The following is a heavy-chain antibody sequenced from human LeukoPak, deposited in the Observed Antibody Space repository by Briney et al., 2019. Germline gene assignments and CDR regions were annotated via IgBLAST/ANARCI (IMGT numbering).Heavy chain of an antibody. CDR1: GGTFSSYA. D-gene: IGHD3-10*01. J-gene: IGHJ4*02. CDR2: IIPIFGTA. Sequence: SVKVSCKVSGGTFSSYAISWVRQAPGQGLEWMGGIIPIFGTANYAQKFQGRVTITADESTSTAYMELSSLRSEDTAVYYCARLGFGESHQDYWGQGTLVTVSS. V-gene: IGHV1-69*13. CDR3: ARLGFGESHQDY.